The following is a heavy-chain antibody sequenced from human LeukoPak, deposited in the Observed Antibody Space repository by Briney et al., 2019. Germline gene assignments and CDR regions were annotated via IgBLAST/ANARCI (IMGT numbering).Heavy chain of an antibody. CDR3: ARVTGYSYGYLDY. D-gene: IGHD5-18*01. CDR2: INPSSGST. J-gene: IGHJ4*02. CDR1: GYTFTSHY. V-gene: IGHV1-46*01. Sequence: ASVKVSCKXSGYTFTSHYMHWVRQAPRQGLQWMGIINPSSGSTSYAQKFQGRVTMTRDTSTSTVYMELSSLRSEDTAVYYCARVTGYSYGYLDYWGQGTLVTVSS.